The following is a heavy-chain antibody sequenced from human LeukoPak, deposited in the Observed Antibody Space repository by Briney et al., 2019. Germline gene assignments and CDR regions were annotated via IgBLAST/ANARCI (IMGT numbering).Heavy chain of an antibody. V-gene: IGHV1-8*03. Sequence: ASVKVSCKASGYTFTSYDINWVRQATGQGLEWMVWMNPNSGNTGYAQKFQGRVTITRNTSIGTAYMELSSLRSEDTAVYFRARPYYDSSGYYDDAFDICGQGTLVTLSS. D-gene: IGHD3-22*01. CDR3: ARPYYDSSGYYDDAFDI. J-gene: IGHJ3*02. CDR2: MNPNSGNT. CDR1: GYTFTSYD.